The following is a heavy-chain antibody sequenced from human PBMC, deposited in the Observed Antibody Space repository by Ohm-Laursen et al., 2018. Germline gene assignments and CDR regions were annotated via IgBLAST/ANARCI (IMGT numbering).Heavy chain of an antibody. Sequence: GASVKVSCKASGYTFTGYYMHWVRQAPGQGLEWMGIINPSGGSTSYAQKFQGRVTMTRDTSTSTVYMELSSLRSEDTAVYYCATSLVPAAPVDVWGQGTTVTVSS. CDR3: ATSLVPAAPVDV. CDR1: GYTFTGYY. D-gene: IGHD2-2*01. CDR2: INPSGGST. J-gene: IGHJ6*02. V-gene: IGHV1-46*01.